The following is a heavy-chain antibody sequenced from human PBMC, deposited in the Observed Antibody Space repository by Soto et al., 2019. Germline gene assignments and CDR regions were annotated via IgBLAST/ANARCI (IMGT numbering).Heavy chain of an antibody. Sequence: QLQLQESGPGLVKPSETLSLTGTVSGGSISSSSYYWGWISQPPGKGLECIGSIYYSGSTYYNQSLKSRFTKYLDTSENQSSLKLRSVTSADKSVYYCARQPKDAFDIWGQGTMVTVSS. CDR2: IYYSGST. V-gene: IGHV4-39*01. J-gene: IGHJ3*02. CDR3: ARQPKDAFDI. CDR1: GGSISSSSYY.